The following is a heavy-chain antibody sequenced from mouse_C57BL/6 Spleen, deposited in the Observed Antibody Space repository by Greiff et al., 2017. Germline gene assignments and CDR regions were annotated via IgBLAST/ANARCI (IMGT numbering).Heavy chain of an antibody. CDR2: IDPSDSST. J-gene: IGHJ3*01. CDR1: GYTFTSYW. D-gene: IGHD2-12*01. V-gene: IGHV1-50*01. CDR3: ARNDEGFAY. Sequence: QVQLQQPGAELVKPGASVKLSCKASGYTFTSYWMQWVKQRPGQGLEWIGEIDPSDSSTNYNQKFKGKATLTVDTSSSTAYMQLSSLTSEDSAVYYCARNDEGFAYWGQGTLVTVSA.